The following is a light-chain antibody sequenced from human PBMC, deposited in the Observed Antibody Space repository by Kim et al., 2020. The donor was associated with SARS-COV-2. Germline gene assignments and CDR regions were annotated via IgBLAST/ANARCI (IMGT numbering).Light chain of an antibody. CDR1: NIGSKS. CDR2: YDS. J-gene: IGLJ2*01. V-gene: IGLV3-21*04. Sequence: SYELTQPPSVSVAPGKTARITCGRNNIGSKSVHWYQQKPGQAPVLVIYYDSDRPSGIPERFSGSNSGNTATLTISRVEAGDEADYYCQVWDVGVVFGGGTQLTVL. CDR3: QVWDVGVV.